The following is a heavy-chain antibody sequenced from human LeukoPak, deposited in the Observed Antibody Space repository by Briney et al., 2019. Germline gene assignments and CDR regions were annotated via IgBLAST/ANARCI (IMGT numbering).Heavy chain of an antibody. CDR3: AREEMPGKFDY. V-gene: IGHV4-61*02. CDR2: ISSSGST. J-gene: IGHJ4*02. Sequence: SQTLSLTCTVSGDSISSGDYYWSWIRQPAGKGLEWIGRISSSGSTNYNPSLKSRVTISVDTSKNQFSLKLSSVTAADTAMYFCAREEMPGKFDYWGQGILVTVSS. CDR1: GDSISSGDYY. D-gene: IGHD1-26*01.